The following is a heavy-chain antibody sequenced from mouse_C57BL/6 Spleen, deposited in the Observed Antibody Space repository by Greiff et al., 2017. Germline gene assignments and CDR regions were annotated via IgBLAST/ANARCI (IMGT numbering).Heavy chain of an antibody. CDR1: VYTFTSYW. V-gene: IGHV1-69*01. J-gene: IGHJ2*01. D-gene: IGHD1-1*01. Sequence: VQLQQPGAELVMPGASVKLSCKASVYTFTSYWMHWVKQRPGQGLEWIGEIDPSDSYTNYNQKFKGKSTLTVDKSSSTAYMQLSSLTSEDSAVYYCAREYYGSIDYWGQGTTLTVAS. CDR2: IDPSDSYT. CDR3: AREYYGSIDY.